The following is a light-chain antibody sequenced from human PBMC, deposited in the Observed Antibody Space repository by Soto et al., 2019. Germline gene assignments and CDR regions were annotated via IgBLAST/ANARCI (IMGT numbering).Light chain of an antibody. Sequence: SLLTQPASRSGAPGQAITISRTGTSSDVGGYNSVSWYQQHPGKAPQLMIYDVSYRPSGVSDRFSGSKSGNTASLTVSGLRAEDEADYYCSSYASTATRVFGGGTKVTVL. CDR1: SSDVGGYNS. J-gene: IGLJ3*02. V-gene: IGLV2-14*01. CDR3: SSYASTATRV. CDR2: DVS.